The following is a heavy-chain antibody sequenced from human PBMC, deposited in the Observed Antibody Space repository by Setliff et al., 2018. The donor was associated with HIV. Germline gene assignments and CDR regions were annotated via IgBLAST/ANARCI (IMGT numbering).Heavy chain of an antibody. D-gene: IGHD1-26*01. CDR2: INHSGST. CDR3: ARDIRTVVGMGFDP. J-gene: IGHJ5*02. CDR1: GGLFSGYH. Sequence: PSQTLSLTCAVYGGLFSGYHWSWIRQPPGKGLEWIGEINHSGSTNYNPSLKSRVTISVDTSKNQFSLKLSSVTAADTAVYYCARDIRTVVGMGFDPWGQGTLVTVSS. V-gene: IGHV4-34*01.